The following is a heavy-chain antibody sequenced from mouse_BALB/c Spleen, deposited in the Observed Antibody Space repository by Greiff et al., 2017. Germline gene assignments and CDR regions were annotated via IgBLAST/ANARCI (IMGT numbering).Heavy chain of an antibody. CDR2: IDPSDSYT. CDR1: GYTFTSYW. J-gene: IGHJ2*01. D-gene: IGHD5-1-1*01. V-gene: IGHV1-69*02. CDR3: AKIEDY. Sequence: QVQLQQPGAELVKPGASVKLSCKASGYTFTSYWMHWVKQRPGQGLEWIGEIDPSDSYTNYNQKFKGKATLTVDKSSSTAYMQLSSLTSEDSAVYYCAKIEDYWGQGTTLTVSS.